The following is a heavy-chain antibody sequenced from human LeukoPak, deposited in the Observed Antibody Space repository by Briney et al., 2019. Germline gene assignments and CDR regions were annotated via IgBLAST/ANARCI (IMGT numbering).Heavy chain of an antibody. V-gene: IGHV4-34*01. J-gene: IGHJ5*02. Sequence: SETLSLTCAVYGGSFSGYYWSWIRQPPGEGLEWIGEINHSGSTNYNPSLKSRVTISVDTSKNQFSLKLSSVTAADTAVYYCARGLKTPGWFDPWGQGTLVTVSS. CDR1: GGSFSGYY. CDR3: ARGLKTPGWFDP. CDR2: INHSGST.